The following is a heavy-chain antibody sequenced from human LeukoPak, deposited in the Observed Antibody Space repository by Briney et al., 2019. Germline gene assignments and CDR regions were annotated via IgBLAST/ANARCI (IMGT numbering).Heavy chain of an antibody. CDR1: GGSISSGGYY. V-gene: IGHV4-31*03. CDR2: IYYSGST. J-gene: IGHJ4*02. CDR3: ARGHPYDSSGYYPSPPFDY. Sequence: SETLSLTCTVSGGSISSGGYYWSWIRQHPGKGLEWIGYIYYSGSTYYNPSLKSRVTISVDTSKNQFSLKLSSVTAADTAVYYCARGHPYDSSGYYPSPPFDYWGQGTLVIVSS. D-gene: IGHD3-22*01.